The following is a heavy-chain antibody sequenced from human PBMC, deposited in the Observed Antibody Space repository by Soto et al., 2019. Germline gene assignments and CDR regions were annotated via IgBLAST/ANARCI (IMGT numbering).Heavy chain of an antibody. J-gene: IGHJ6*02. D-gene: IGHD3-22*01. CDR2: ISAYNGNT. CDR1: GYTFTSYG. CDR3: ARSLPPDSSGYYWGYYYYGMDV. V-gene: IGHV1-18*01. Sequence: ASVKVSCKASGYTFTSYGISWVRQAPGQGLEWMGWISAYNGNTNYAQKLQGRVTMTTDTSTSTAYMELRGLRSDDTAVYYCARSLPPDSSGYYWGYYYYGMDVWGQGTTVTVSS.